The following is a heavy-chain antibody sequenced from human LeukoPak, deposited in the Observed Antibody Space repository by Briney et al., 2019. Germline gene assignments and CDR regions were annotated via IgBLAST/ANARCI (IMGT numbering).Heavy chain of an antibody. Sequence: ASVKVSCKASGGTFSSYAISWVRQAPGQGLEWMGGIIPIFGTANYAQKFQGRVTITADESTSTAYMELSSLRSEDMAVYYCASDYYDSSGYTNWGQGTLVTVSS. D-gene: IGHD3-22*01. J-gene: IGHJ4*02. CDR2: IIPIFGTA. CDR1: GGTFSSYA. V-gene: IGHV1-69*13. CDR3: ASDYYDSSGYTN.